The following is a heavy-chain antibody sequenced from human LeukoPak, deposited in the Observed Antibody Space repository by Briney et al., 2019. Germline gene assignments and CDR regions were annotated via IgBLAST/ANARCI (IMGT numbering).Heavy chain of an antibody. V-gene: IGHV3-23*01. CDR2: ISGSGGST. CDR1: GFTFSSYA. J-gene: IGHJ4*02. Sequence: GGSLRLSCAASGFTFSSYAMNWVRQAPGKGLEWVSAISGSGGSTYYADSVKGRFTISRDNSKNTLYLQMNSLRAEDTAVYYCAKGGGLVVPAAKGGFYFDYWGQGTLVTVSS. CDR3: AKGGGLVVPAAKGGFYFDY. D-gene: IGHD2-2*01.